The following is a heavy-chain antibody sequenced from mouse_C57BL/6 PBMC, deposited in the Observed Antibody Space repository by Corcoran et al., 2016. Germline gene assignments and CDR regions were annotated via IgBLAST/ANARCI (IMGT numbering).Heavy chain of an antibody. J-gene: IGHJ3*01. CDR3: AILPY. V-gene: IGHV3-6*01. CDR1: GYSITSGYY. CDR2: ISYDGSN. Sequence: DVQLQESGPGLVKPSQSLSLTCSVTGYSITSGYYWNWIRQFPGNKLEWMGYISYDGSNNYNPSLKNRISITRDTSKNQFFLKLNSMTTEDTATYYCAILPYWGQGTLVTVSA.